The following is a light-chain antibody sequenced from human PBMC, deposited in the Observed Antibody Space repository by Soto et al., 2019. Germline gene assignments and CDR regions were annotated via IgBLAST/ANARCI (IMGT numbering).Light chain of an antibody. CDR1: ASNIGRDP. Sequence: LTQPPSASAPPGQRVTISCSGSASNIGRDPVNWYQQVPGMDSNLLICENNRRPAGVTDRFSGSKSGTSASLVISGLQSEDEAEYFCAGWDGSLKGFVFGTGTKVTVL. CDR3: AGWDGSLKGFV. J-gene: IGLJ1*01. V-gene: IGLV1-44*01. CDR2: ENN.